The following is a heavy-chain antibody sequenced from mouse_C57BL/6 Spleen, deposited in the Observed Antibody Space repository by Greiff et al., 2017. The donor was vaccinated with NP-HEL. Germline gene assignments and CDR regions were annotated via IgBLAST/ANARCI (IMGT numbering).Heavy chain of an antibody. V-gene: IGHV1-66*01. J-gene: IGHJ4*01. CDR3: ASPIERDYYAMDY. D-gene: IGHD6-5*01. CDR1: GYSFTSYY. Sequence: QVQLQQSGPELVKPGASVKISCKASGYSFTSYYIHWVKQRPGQGLEWIGWIYPGSGNTKYNEKFKGKATLTADTSSSTAYMQLSSLTSEDSAVYYCASPIERDYYAMDYWGQGTSVTVSS. CDR2: IYPGSGNT.